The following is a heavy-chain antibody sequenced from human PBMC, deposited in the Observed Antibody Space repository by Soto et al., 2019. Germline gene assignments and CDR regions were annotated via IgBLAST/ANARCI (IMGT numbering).Heavy chain of an antibody. Sequence: GGSLRLSCAASGFTFNTYSMNWVRQAPGKGLEWVSYISSTGYTIYYADSVKGRFTISRDNAKNLLYLQMNSLRAEDTAVYYCARDTTTFGCSGGNCHDYWGQGTLVTVSS. CDR2: ISSTGYTI. J-gene: IGHJ4*02. CDR1: GFTFNTYS. V-gene: IGHV3-48*01. D-gene: IGHD2-15*01. CDR3: ARDTTTFGCSGGNCHDY.